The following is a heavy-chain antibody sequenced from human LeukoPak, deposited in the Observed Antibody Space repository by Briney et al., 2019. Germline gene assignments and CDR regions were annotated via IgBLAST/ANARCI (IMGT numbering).Heavy chain of an antibody. CDR1: GGSVSSGSYY. Sequence: SSETLSLTCTVSGGSVSSGSYYWSWIRQPPGKGLEWIGYIYYSGSTNYNPSLKSRVTISVDTSKNQFSLKLSSVTAADTAVYYCARERRRYYGSGEYYFDHWGQGTLVTVSS. CDR3: ARERRRYYGSGEYYFDH. CDR2: IYYSGST. J-gene: IGHJ4*02. V-gene: IGHV4-61*01. D-gene: IGHD3-10*01.